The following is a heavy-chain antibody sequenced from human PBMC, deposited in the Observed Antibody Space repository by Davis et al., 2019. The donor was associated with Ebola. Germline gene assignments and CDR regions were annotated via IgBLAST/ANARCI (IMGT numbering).Heavy chain of an antibody. J-gene: IGHJ4*02. V-gene: IGHV4-34*01. Sequence: SETLSLTCAVYGGSFSGYYWSWIRQPPGKGLEWIGEIYHSGSTYYNPSLKSRVTISVDTSKNQFSLKLSSVTAADTAVYYCARQNSLWFGELLFDYWGQGTLVTVSS. CDR3: ARQNSLWFGELLFDY. CDR1: GGSFSGYY. D-gene: IGHD3-10*01. CDR2: IYHSGST.